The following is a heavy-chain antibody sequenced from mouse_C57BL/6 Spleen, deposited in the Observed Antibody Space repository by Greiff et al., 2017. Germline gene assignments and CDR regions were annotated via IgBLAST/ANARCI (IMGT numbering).Heavy chain of an antibody. V-gene: IGHV5-17*01. J-gene: IGHJ2*01. D-gene: IGHD4-1*01. CDR2: ISSGSSTI. CDR3: ARLGNYFDY. Sequence: EVKVEESGGGLVKPGGSLKLSCAASGFTFSDYGMHWVRQAPEKGLEWVAYISSGSSTIYYADTVKGRFTISRDNAKNTLFLQMTSLRSEDTAMYYCARLGNYFDYWGQGTTLTVSS. CDR1: GFTFSDYG.